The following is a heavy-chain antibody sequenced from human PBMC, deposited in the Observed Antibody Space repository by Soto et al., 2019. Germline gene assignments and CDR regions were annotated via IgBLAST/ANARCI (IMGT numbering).Heavy chain of an antibody. J-gene: IGHJ4*02. CDR2: IWYDESNT. D-gene: IGHD3-3*01. Sequence: QVKLVEAGGGVVQPGTSLRLSCAVSGFSFSSYDMHWVRQAPGKGLEWVAVIWYDESNTYYADSVKGRFTISRDSSKNTLFLQMTSLRAEDTAVYYCARGADQRFLESTDFGSWGQGTLVTVSS. CDR1: GFSFSSYD. V-gene: IGHV3-33*01. CDR3: ARGADQRFLESTDFGS.